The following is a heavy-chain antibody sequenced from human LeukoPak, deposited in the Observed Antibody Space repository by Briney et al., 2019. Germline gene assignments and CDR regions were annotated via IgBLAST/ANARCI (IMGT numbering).Heavy chain of an antibody. CDR3: ARVPIIEARYDALYI. Sequence: GGSLRLSCAASEFTFNSCDFNWVRQAPGKGLEWVSYISSSGNTISYADSVKGRFTISRDNAKNSLYLQVISLRAEDTAVYYCARVPIIEARYDALYIWGQGTMVTVSS. J-gene: IGHJ3*02. D-gene: IGHD6-6*01. CDR1: EFTFNSCD. V-gene: IGHV3-48*03. CDR2: ISSSGNTI.